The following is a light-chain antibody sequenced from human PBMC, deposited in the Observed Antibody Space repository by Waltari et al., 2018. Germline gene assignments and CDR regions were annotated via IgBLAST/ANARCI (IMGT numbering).Light chain of an antibody. CDR1: QSVSSY. CDR2: DAS. CDR3: QQRSNWLALT. J-gene: IGKJ4*01. V-gene: IGKV3-11*01. Sequence: EILLTQSPPTRFLSPGERATLPCRASQSVSSYLAWYQQKPGKAPRLLIYDASNRATGIPARFSGSGSGTDFTLTISSLEPEDFAVYYCQQRSNWLALTFGGGTKVEIK.